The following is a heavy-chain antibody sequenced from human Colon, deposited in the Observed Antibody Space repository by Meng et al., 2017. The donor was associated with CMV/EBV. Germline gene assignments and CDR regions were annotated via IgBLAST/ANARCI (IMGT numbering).Heavy chain of an antibody. Sequence: RGSLRLSCAASGFTFSNYAMTWVRQAPGKGLEWVASISGIGGVTYYADSVKGRFTIFKGDSRSAVSLQMNSLRVDDTAVYFCAKTLYAVPAAIANDGFDVWGQGTMVTVSS. D-gene: IGHD2-2*01. CDR3: AKTLYAVPAAIANDGFDV. CDR1: GFTFSNYA. CDR2: ISGIGGVT. J-gene: IGHJ3*01. V-gene: IGHV3-23*01.